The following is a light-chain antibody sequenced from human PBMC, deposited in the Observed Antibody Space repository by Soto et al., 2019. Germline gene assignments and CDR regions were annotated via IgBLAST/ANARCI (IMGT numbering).Light chain of an antibody. V-gene: IGKV1-5*01. CDR1: QTIRRW. Sequence: DIAMTQSPSTLSASVGDRVTITCRASQTIRRWLAWYQQRPGKAPKVLIYDASTLESVVPARFSGSGSETQFGLTVSGLQPEDSATYYCQPYTSDPWTFCQGTKVEIK. CDR2: DAS. CDR3: QPYTSDPWT. J-gene: IGKJ1*01.